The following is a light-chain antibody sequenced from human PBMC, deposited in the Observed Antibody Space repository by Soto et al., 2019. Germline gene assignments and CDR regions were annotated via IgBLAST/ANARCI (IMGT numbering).Light chain of an antibody. CDR1: SSDVGSYNL. CDR3: CSYAGSSTSLYV. Sequence: QSALTQPSSGSGAPGQSIPISCTGTSSDVGSYNLVSWYQQHPGKAPKLMIYEGSKRPSGVSNRFSGSKSGNTASLTISGLQAEDEADYYCCSYAGSSTSLYVFGTGTKVTVL. J-gene: IGLJ1*01. CDR2: EGS. V-gene: IGLV2-23*01.